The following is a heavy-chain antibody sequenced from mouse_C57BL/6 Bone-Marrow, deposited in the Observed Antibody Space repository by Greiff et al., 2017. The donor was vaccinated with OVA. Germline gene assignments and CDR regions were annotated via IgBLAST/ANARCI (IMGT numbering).Heavy chain of an antibody. CDR3: ARSYDYDKFAY. D-gene: IGHD2-4*01. J-gene: IGHJ3*01. CDR2: IDPSDSYT. Sequence: VQLQQSGAELVMPGASVKLSCKASGYTFTCYWMHWVKQRPGQGLEWIGEIDPSDSYTNYNQKFKGKSTLTVDKSSSTAYMQLSSLTSEDSAVYYCARSYDYDKFAYWGQGTLVTVSA. CDR1: GYTFTCYW. V-gene: IGHV1-69*01.